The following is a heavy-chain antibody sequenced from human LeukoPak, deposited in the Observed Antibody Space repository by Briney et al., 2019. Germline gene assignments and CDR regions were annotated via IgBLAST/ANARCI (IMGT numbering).Heavy chain of an antibody. CDR1: GGSISSYY. CDR3: ARARGGNSGWFDP. D-gene: IGHD4-23*01. V-gene: IGHV4-59*01. CDR2: IYYSGST. J-gene: IGHJ5*02. Sequence: SETLSLTCTVSGGSISSYYWSWIRQPPGKGLEWIGYIYYSGSTNYNPSLKSRVTISVDTSKNQFSLKLSSVTAADTAVYYCARARGGNSGWFDPWGQGTLVTVSS.